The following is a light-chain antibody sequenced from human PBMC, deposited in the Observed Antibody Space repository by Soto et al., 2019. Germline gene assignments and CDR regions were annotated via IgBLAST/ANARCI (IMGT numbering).Light chain of an antibody. CDR2: ATS. Sequence: DIQMTQSPPTLSASVGDRVTITCRASKTVITYVKWYQQKPGKAPNLLMFATSTLQSGVTSRFSGGGSGTDFTLTISSLQPEDFATYYCQQSYHTPTFGGGTKVEIK. CDR1: KTVITY. CDR3: QQSYHTPT. V-gene: IGKV1-39*01. J-gene: IGKJ4*01.